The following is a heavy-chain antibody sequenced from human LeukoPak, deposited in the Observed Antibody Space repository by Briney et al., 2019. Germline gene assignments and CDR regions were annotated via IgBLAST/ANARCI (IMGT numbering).Heavy chain of an antibody. V-gene: IGHV4-39*07. CDR2: IYYSGST. Sequence: SETLSLTCTVSGGSISSSSYYWGWIRQPPGKGLEWIGSIYYSGSTYYNPSLKSRVTISVDTSKNQFSLKLSSVTAADTAVYYCAGEYYDILPPRVAFDYWGQGTLVTVSS. CDR3: AGEYYDILPPRVAFDY. CDR1: GGSISSSSYY. D-gene: IGHD3-9*01. J-gene: IGHJ4*02.